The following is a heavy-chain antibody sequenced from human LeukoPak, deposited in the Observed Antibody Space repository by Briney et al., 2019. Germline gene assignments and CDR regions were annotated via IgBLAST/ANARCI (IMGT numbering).Heavy chain of an antibody. CDR2: ISWNSGSI. J-gene: IGHJ3*02. CDR1: GFTFDDYA. V-gene: IGHV3-9*01. Sequence: GGSLRLSCAASGFTFDDYAMHWVRQAPGKGLEWVSGISWNSGSIGYADSVKGRFTISRDNAKNSLYLQMNSLRAEDTAVYYCAKYYHPGAFDIWGQGTMVTVSS. CDR3: AKYYHPGAFDI.